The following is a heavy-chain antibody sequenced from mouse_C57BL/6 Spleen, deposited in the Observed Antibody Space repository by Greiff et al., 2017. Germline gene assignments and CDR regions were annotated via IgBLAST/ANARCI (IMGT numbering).Heavy chain of an antibody. CDR3: ARSGYSKVDY. D-gene: IGHD2-5*01. J-gene: IGHJ2*01. CDR1: GYTFTSYW. V-gene: IGHV1-50*01. CDR2: IDPSDSYT. Sequence: VQLQQSGAELVKPGASVKLSCKASGYTFTSYWMQWVKQRPGQGLEWIGEIDPSDSYTNYNQKFKGKATLTVDTSSSTAYMQLSSLTSEASAVYYCARSGYSKVDYWGQGTTLTVSS.